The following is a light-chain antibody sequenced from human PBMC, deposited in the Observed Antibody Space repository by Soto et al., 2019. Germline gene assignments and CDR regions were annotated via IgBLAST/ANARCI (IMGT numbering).Light chain of an antibody. CDR2: HVS. J-gene: IGLJ1*01. V-gene: IGLV2-14*01. CDR1: SSDIGTYNY. Sequence: QSVLTQPSAVSGTPGQSITISYIRTSSDIGTYNYVAWYQQHPAKTPKLIIYHVSYRPSGVSNRFSGSNSGNTASLTISGLQAEDEADYYCSSYTTAGTYVFGTGTKVTVL. CDR3: SSYTTAGTYV.